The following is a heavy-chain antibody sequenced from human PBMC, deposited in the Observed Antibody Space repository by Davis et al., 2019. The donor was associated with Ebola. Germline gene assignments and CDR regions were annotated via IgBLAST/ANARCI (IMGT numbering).Heavy chain of an antibody. Sequence: ASVKVSCKASGYTFTNYGITWVRQAPGQGLEWMGLISAYNGNSNYAQKLQGRVTMTTDTSTSTAYMELRSLRSDDTAVYYCASASSGYGWVWGQGTTVTVSS. V-gene: IGHV1-18*01. J-gene: IGHJ6*02. CDR2: ISAYNGNS. D-gene: IGHD5-12*01. CDR3: ASASSGYGWV. CDR1: GYTFTNYG.